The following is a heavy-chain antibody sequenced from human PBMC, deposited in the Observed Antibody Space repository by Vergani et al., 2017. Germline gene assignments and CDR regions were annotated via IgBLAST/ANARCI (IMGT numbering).Heavy chain of an antibody. D-gene: IGHD1-26*01. Sequence: EVQLLESGGGLVQPGGSLRLSCAASGFIFSSYAMSWVRQAPGKGLEWVSAISGSGGSTYYADSVKGRFTISRDNSKNTLYLQMNSLRAEDTAVYYCAKGDLPPVLVIVGATAGFDYWGQGTLVTVSS. CDR2: ISGSGGST. CDR1: GFIFSSYA. CDR3: AKGDLPPVLVIVGATAGFDY. V-gene: IGHV3-23*01. J-gene: IGHJ4*02.